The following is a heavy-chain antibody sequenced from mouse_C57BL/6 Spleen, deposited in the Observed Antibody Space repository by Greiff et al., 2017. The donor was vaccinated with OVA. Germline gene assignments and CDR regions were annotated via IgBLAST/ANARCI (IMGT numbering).Heavy chain of an antibody. J-gene: IGHJ4*01. Sequence: QVQLKQPGAELVKPGASVKMSCKASGYTFTSYWITWVKQRPGQGLEWIGDIYPGSGSTNYNEKFKSKATLTVDTSSSTAYMQLSSLTSEDSAVYYGARGRYSNLYYAMDYWGQGTSVTVSS. CDR3: ARGRYSNLYYAMDY. CDR2: IYPGSGST. CDR1: GYTFTSYW. V-gene: IGHV1-55*01. D-gene: IGHD2-5*01.